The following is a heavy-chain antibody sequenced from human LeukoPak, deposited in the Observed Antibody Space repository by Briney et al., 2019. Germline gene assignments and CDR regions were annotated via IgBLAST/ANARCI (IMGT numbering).Heavy chain of an antibody. D-gene: IGHD6-19*01. J-gene: IGHJ1*01. CDR1: GFTFSSYA. V-gene: IGHV3-23*01. CDR2: ISGSGGST. CDR3: AKDLNPYSSGWYPPLEYFQH. Sequence: GGSLRLSCAASGFTFSSYAMSWVRQAPGKGLEWVSAISGSGGSTYYADSVKGRFTISRDNSKNTLYLQMNSLRAEDTAVYYCAKDLNPYSSGWYPPLEYFQHWGQGTLVTVSS.